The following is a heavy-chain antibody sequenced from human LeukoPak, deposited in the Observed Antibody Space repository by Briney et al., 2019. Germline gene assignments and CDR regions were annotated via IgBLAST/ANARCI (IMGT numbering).Heavy chain of an antibody. CDR3: ARGLGFGELLFYFDY. CDR2: IYYSGST. J-gene: IGHJ4*02. V-gene: IGHV4-59*01. D-gene: IGHD3-10*01. CDR1: GGSISSYY. Sequence: PSETLSLXCTVSGGSISSYYWSWIRLPPGKGLESIGYIYYSGSTNYNPSLKSRVTISVDTSKNQFSLKLSSVTAADTAVYYCARGLGFGELLFYFDYWGQGTLVTVSS.